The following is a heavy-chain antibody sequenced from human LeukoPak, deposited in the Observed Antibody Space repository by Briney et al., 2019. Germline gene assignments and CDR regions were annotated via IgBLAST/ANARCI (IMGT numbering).Heavy chain of an antibody. D-gene: IGHD6-13*01. V-gene: IGHV4-59*08. CDR2: IYYSGST. Sequence: SETLSLTCTVSGGSISSYYWSWIRQPPGKGLEWIGYIYYSGSTNYNPPLKSRVTISVDTSKNQFSLKLSSVTAADTAVYYCARQYSSSWHDAFDIWGQGTMVTVSS. J-gene: IGHJ3*02. CDR1: GGSISSYY. CDR3: ARQYSSSWHDAFDI.